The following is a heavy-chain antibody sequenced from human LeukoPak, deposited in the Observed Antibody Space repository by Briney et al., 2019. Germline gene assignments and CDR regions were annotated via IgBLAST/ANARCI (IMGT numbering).Heavy chain of an antibody. J-gene: IGHJ3*02. V-gene: IGHV1-8*01. CDR2: MNPNSGNT. CDR3: AREERRYYGSGSTPTPGAFDI. Sequence: GASVKVSCKASGYTFTSYDINWVRQATGQGLEWMGWMNPNSGNTGYAQKFQGRVTMTRNTSISTAYMELSSLRSEDTAVYYCAREERRYYGSGSTPTPGAFDIWGQGTMVTVSS. CDR1: GYTFTSYD. D-gene: IGHD3-10*01.